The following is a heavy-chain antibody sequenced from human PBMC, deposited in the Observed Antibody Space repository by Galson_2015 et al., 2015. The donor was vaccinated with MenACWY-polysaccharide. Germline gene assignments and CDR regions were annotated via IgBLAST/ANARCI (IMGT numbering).Heavy chain of an antibody. D-gene: IGHD2-2*01. J-gene: IGHJ3*02. CDR3: AKDLGFSASWLDAFDI. Sequence: SLRLSCAASGFTFNSYAMSWVRQAPGKGLEWVSAIGGSSGSTYCADSVKGRFTISRDNSKNTLYLQMNSLRAEDTAVYYCAKDLGFSASWLDAFDIWGQGTMVTVSS. CDR2: IGGSSGST. CDR1: GFTFNSYA. V-gene: IGHV3-23*01.